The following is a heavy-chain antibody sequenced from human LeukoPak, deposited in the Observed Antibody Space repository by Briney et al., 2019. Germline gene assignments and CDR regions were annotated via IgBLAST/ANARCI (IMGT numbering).Heavy chain of an antibody. CDR3: AKEGVAVAGLGLYYFDY. CDR2: ISWNRGSI. CDR1: GFTSDDYA. J-gene: IGHJ4*02. D-gene: IGHD6-19*01. V-gene: IGHV3-9*02. Sequence: PGGSLRLSCAASGFTSDDYAMHWLRQAPGKGLEWVSGISWNRGSIGYADSVKGRFTISRDNAKNSLYLQMNSLRAEVMALYYCAKEGVAVAGLGLYYFDYWGQGTLVTVSS.